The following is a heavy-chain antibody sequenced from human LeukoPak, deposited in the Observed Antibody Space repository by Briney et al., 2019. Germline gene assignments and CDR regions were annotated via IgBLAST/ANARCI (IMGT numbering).Heavy chain of an antibody. D-gene: IGHD2-2*01. CDR2: INSDASST. Sequence: GGSLRLSCAASGFTFSYYWMHWVRQAPGKGLMWVSRINSDASSTTYADSVKGRFTIPRDNAKNMLYLQMNSLRAEDTAVYYCASGLGHCSSTSCLPWWYWGQGTLVTVSS. V-gene: IGHV3-74*01. CDR1: GFTFSYYW. CDR3: ASGLGHCSSTSCLPWWY. J-gene: IGHJ4*02.